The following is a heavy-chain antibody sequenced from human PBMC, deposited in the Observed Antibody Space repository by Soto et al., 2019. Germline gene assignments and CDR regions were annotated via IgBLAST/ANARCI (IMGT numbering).Heavy chain of an antibody. CDR3: ATEMGASRGPFDN. CDR1: VFPFGANA. V-gene: IGHV3-23*01. CDR2: LSNTGRRT. J-gene: IGHJ4*02. Sequence: GGSLRLSCVISVFPFGANAMSWVRQAPGRGLEWVSGLSNTGRRTYYADSVKGRFTISRDNSENTVYLQMNSLRVEDTAVYYCATEMGASRGPFDNWGQGTLVTVSS. D-gene: IGHD3-10*01.